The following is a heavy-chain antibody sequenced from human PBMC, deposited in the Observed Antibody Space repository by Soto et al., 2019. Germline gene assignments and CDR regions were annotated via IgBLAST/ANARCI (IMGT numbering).Heavy chain of an antibody. CDR3: AKDPRRYCGADVCYSNFFDN. D-gene: IGHD2-21*01. CDR1: GFTFGNFA. J-gene: IGHJ4*02. Sequence: EVQLLESGGRLVQPGGSLTLSCAVSGFTFGNFAMSWVRQAPGRGLECVSAISGAGDIIYYIDSVKGRFTISRDNPKSTLFLQMTSLRTEDTAVYFCAKDPRRYCGADVCYSNFFDNWGQGTLVTVSS. V-gene: IGHV3-23*01. CDR2: ISGAGDII.